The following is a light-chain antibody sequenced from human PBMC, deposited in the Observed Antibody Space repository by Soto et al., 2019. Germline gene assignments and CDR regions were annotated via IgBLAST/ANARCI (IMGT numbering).Light chain of an antibody. Sequence: DIQMTQSPSSLSTSVGDRVTITCRASQGISNYLAWYQQKPGKVPKLLIYAASTLQSGVPSRFSGSGSGTEFTLTINSLQPDDFATYYCQQYHIYSGTFGQGTKVDIK. CDR3: QQYHIYSGT. CDR2: AAS. V-gene: IGKV1-27*01. CDR1: QGISNY. J-gene: IGKJ1*01.